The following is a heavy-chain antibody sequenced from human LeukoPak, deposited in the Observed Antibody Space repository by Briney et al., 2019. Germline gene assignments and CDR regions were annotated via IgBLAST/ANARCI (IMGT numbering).Heavy chain of an antibody. CDR2: INPNSGGT. Sequence: ASVKVSCKASGYTFTAYYMHWVRQAPGQGLEWMGWINPNSGGTKYAQNFQDRVTMTRDTSISTAYMELSRLRSDDTAVYYCARAFYNWNSNWFDPWRQGTLVTVSS. V-gene: IGHV1-2*02. CDR1: GYTFTAYY. J-gene: IGHJ5*02. D-gene: IGHD1-7*01. CDR3: ARAFYNWNSNWFDP.